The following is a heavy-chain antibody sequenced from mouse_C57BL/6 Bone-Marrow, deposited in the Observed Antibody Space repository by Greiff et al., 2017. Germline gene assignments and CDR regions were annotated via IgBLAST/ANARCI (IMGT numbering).Heavy chain of an antibody. V-gene: IGHV2-5*01. D-gene: IGHD1-1*01. J-gene: IGHJ1*03. Sequence: VKLVESGPGLVQPSQSLSITCTVSGFSLTSYGVHWVRQSPGKGLEWLGVIWRGGSTDYNAAFMSRLSITKDNSQSQVFFKMNSLQADDTAIYYCAKKGSSYDYWYFDVWGTGTTVTVSS. CDR1: GFSLTSYG. CDR2: IWRGGST. CDR3: AKKGSSYDYWYFDV.